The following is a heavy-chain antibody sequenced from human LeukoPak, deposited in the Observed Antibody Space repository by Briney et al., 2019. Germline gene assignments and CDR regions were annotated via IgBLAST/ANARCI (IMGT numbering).Heavy chain of an antibody. J-gene: IGHJ4*02. Sequence: GGSLRLSCAASGFTFSSYSMNWVRQAPGKGLEWVSSISSSSYIYYADSVKGRFTISRDNAKNSLYLQMNSLRAEDTAVYYCAGNAIVGATTSGIDYWGQGTLVTVSS. CDR3: AGNAIVGATTSGIDY. V-gene: IGHV3-21*01. D-gene: IGHD1-26*01. CDR2: ISSSSYI. CDR1: GFTFSSYS.